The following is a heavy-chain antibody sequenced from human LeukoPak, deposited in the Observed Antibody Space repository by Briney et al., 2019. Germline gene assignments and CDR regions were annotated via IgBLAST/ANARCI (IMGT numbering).Heavy chain of an antibody. CDR2: ISGSGGST. CDR1: GFTFSSYA. D-gene: IGHD1-26*01. Sequence: GGSLRLSCAASGFTFSSYAMNWVRQAPGKGLEWVSAISGSGGSTYYADSVKGRFTISRDNSKNTLYLEMNSLRAEDTAMYYCAKDVVGARAADYWGQGTLVTVSP. V-gene: IGHV3-23*01. CDR3: AKDVVGARAADY. J-gene: IGHJ4*02.